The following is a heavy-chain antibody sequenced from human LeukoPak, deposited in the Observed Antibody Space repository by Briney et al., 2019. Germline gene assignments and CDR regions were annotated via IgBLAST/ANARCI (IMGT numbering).Heavy chain of an antibody. CDR1: GFGFGAYA. CDR3: AKGKGGTSFNYCFDY. Sequence: GGSLRLSCAASGFGFGAYAMIWVRQAPGKGLEWVSLIHNDAATTYYADSVRGRFTVSRDNSKNTLYLEMNSLRAEGTAVYYCAKGKGGTSFNYCFDYWGQGTPVSVSS. CDR2: IHNDAATT. J-gene: IGHJ4*02. D-gene: IGHD2/OR15-2a*01. V-gene: IGHV3-23*03.